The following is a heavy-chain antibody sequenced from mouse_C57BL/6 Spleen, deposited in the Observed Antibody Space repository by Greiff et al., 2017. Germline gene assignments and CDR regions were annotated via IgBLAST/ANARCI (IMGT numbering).Heavy chain of an antibody. Sequence: EVKLVESGGGLVKPGGSLKLSCAASGFTFSSYAMSWVRQTPEKRLEWVATISDGGSYTYYPDNVKGRFTISRDNAKNNLYLQMSHLKSEDTAMYYCARDWDYYGSSYDWCQGTTLTVSS. V-gene: IGHV5-4*01. CDR3: ARDWDYYGSSYD. CDR1: GFTFSSYA. J-gene: IGHJ2*01. D-gene: IGHD1-1*01. CDR2: ISDGGSYT.